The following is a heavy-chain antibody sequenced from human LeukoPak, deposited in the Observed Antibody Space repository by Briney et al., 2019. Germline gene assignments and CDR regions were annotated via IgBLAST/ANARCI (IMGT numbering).Heavy chain of an antibody. CDR2: IYTGGST. V-gene: IGHV3-66*01. D-gene: IGHD6-13*01. J-gene: IGHJ1*01. CDR3: ARKGQGSNWAAEYFQN. Sequence: GGSLRLSCAASGFTVSSNYMSWVRQAPGKGLEWVSAIYTGGSTYYAGSVKGRFTISRDSSKNTLYLQMNSLRADDTAVYYCARKGQGSNWAAEYFQNWGQGTLVTVSS. CDR1: GFTVSSNY.